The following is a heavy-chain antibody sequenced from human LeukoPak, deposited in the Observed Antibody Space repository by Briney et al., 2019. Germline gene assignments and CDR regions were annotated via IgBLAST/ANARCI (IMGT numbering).Heavy chain of an antibody. Sequence: SETLSLTCTVSGGSISSGSYYWSWLRQPAGKGLEWVGRIYTSGSTNYNPSLKSRVTISVDTSKNQFTLKLSSVTAADTAVYYCARDIAYCGGDCYVQFDPWGQGTLVTVSS. V-gene: IGHV4-61*02. CDR2: IYTSGST. D-gene: IGHD2-21*02. CDR3: ARDIAYCGGDCYVQFDP. J-gene: IGHJ5*02. CDR1: GGSISSGSYY.